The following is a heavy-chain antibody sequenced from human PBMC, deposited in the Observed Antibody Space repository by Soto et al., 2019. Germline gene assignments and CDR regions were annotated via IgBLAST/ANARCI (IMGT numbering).Heavy chain of an antibody. V-gene: IGHV4-59*01. Sequence: QVQLQESGPGLVKPSETLSLTCTVSGGSISSYYWSWIRQPPGKGLEWIGYIDYSGSTNYNPSLKSRVTISVDTSKNQFSLKLISVTAADTAVYYCARDSHYDLWSGRRSPPVGMDVWGQGTTVTVSS. CDR2: IDYSGST. CDR1: GGSISSYY. J-gene: IGHJ6*02. D-gene: IGHD3-3*01. CDR3: ARDSHYDLWSGRRSPPVGMDV.